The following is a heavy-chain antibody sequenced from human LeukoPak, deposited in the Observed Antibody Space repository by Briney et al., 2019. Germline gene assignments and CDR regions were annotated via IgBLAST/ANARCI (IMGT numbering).Heavy chain of an antibody. CDR2: ISGSSSYI. Sequence: GGSLRLSCAASGFTFSSYSMNWVRQAPGRGLEWVSSISGSSSYIYYADSVKGRFTMSRDNAKNSLYLQMNSLRAEDTAVYYCAREPVAGTAPRWGQGTLVTVSS. V-gene: IGHV3-21*01. J-gene: IGHJ4*02. D-gene: IGHD6-19*01. CDR3: AREPVAGTAPR. CDR1: GFTFSSYS.